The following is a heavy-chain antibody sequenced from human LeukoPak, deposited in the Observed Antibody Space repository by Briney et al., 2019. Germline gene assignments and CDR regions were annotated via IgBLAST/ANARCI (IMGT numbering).Heavy chain of an antibody. V-gene: IGHV1-69*05. CDR1: GGTFSSYA. CDR3: ASGEYYGSGSYWDPYYFDY. D-gene: IGHD3-10*01. Sequence: SVKVSYKASGGTFSSYAISWVRQAPGQGLEWMGGIIPIFGTANYAQKFQGRVTITTDESTSTAYMELSSLRSEDTAVYYCASGEYYGSGSYWDPYYFDYWGQGTLVTVSS. CDR2: IIPIFGTA. J-gene: IGHJ4*02.